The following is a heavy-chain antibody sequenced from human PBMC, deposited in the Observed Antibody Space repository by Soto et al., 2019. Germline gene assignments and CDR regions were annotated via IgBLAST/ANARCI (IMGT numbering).Heavy chain of an antibody. Sequence: DVQLVASGGDFIQPGGSLRLSCVTSGFPFSAFDMHWVRQAAGKGLEWVSGIGTLRDTHYRDSVRGRFTISRDSAKSSFDLQMNSLTEGDTGLYFCARGRSNEFSSTPPPRFDSWGSGALVTVSP. CDR2: IGTLRDT. V-gene: IGHV3-13*01. D-gene: IGHD2-15*01. J-gene: IGHJ5*01. CDR3: ARGRSNEFSSTPPPRFDS. CDR1: GFPFSAFD.